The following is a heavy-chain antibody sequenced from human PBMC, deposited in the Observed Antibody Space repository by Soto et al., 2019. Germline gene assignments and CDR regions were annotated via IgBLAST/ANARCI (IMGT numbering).Heavy chain of an antibody. CDR2: INAANGDT. D-gene: IGHD6-13*01. CDR3: VRRNVSATGIDWFDP. V-gene: IGHV1-3*01. Sequence: ASVKVSCKASGYTFTSYGIHWVRQAPGQRLEWMGWINAANGDTKYSPKFQGRVTITRDTSANTAYMELSSLRSEDTAVYYCVRRNVSATGIDWFDPWGQGTLVTVSS. J-gene: IGHJ5*02. CDR1: GYTFTSYG.